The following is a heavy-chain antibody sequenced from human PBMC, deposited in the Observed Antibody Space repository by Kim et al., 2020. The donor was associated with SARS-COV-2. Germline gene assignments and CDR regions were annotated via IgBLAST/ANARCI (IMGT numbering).Heavy chain of an antibody. CDR3: TTDLEDTAMVPAYYYYGMDV. V-gene: IGHV3-15*01. CDR1: GFTFSNAW. CDR2: IKSKTDGGTT. D-gene: IGHD5-18*01. J-gene: IGHJ6*02. Sequence: GGSLRLSCAASGFTFSNAWMSWVRQAPGKGLEWVGRIKSKTDGGTTDYAAPVKGRFTISRDDSKNTLYLQMNSLKTEDTAVYYCTTDLEDTAMVPAYYYYGMDVWGQGTTVTVSS.